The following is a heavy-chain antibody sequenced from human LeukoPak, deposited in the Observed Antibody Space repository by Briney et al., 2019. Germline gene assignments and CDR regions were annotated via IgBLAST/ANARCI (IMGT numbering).Heavy chain of an antibody. D-gene: IGHD2-21*01. CDR2: IGTAGDP. Sequence: GGSLRLSCAASGFTFSSYDVHWVRQATGKGLEWVSAIGTAGDPYYPGSVKGRFTISRENAKNSLYLQMNSLRAGDTAVYYCARGNVEADAFDIWGQGTMVTVSS. CDR1: GFTFSSYD. CDR3: ARGNVEADAFDI. J-gene: IGHJ3*02. V-gene: IGHV3-13*05.